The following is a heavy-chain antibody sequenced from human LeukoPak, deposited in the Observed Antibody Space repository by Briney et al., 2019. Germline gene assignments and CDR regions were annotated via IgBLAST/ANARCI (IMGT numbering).Heavy chain of an antibody. CDR2: ISGSGGST. CDR3: AKESGYSYGPYYYYYMDV. CDR1: GFTFSSYS. D-gene: IGHD5-18*01. J-gene: IGHJ6*03. V-gene: IGHV3-23*01. Sequence: PGGSLRLSCAASGFTFSSYSMNWVRQAPGKGLEWVSAISGSGGSTYYADSVKGRFTISRDNSKNTLYLQMNSLRAEDTAVYYCAKESGYSYGPYYYYYMDVWGKGTTVTISS.